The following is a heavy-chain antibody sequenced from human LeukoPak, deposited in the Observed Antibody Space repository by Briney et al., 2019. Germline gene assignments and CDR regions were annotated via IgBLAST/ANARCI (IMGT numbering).Heavy chain of an antibody. V-gene: IGHV3-33*01. CDR1: GFTFSSYG. J-gene: IGHJ4*02. CDR3: AREAAAGTLGDY. CDR2: IWYDGSNK. D-gene: IGHD6-13*01. Sequence: PGGPLRLSCAASGFTFSSYGMHWVRQAPGKGLEWVAVIWYDGSNKYYADSVKGRFTISRDNSKNTLYLQMNSLRAEDTAVYYCAREAAAGTLGDYWGQGTLVTVSS.